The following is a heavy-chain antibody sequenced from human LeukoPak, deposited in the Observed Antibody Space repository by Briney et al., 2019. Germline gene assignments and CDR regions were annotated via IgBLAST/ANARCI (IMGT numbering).Heavy chain of an antibody. CDR2: ITGSSTYI. D-gene: IGHD4/OR15-4a*01. Sequence: GGSLRLSCAATEFTFSRYTMNWVRQAPGKGLEWISSITGSSTYIYYSDSVRGRFTLSRDNSKKTVYLQMNSLTAEDTAIYYCTRDDPYGASEYWGQGTLVTVSS. CDR1: EFTFSRYT. V-gene: IGHV3-21*04. CDR3: TRDDPYGASEY. J-gene: IGHJ4*02.